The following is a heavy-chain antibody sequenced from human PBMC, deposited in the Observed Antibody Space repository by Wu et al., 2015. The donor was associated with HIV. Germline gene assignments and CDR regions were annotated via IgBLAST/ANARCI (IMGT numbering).Heavy chain of an antibody. CDR3: ARSWYIPMTAAFDI. Sequence: QVQLVQSGSEVKKPGASVKVFCKASGYSFPSYDINWVRQAPGQGLEWMGWMNPNSGNTGYALKFQGRVAMTRNTSISTAYMELTGLRSEDTAVYYCARSWYIPMTAAFDIWGQGTTVTVSS. J-gene: IGHJ3*02. CDR2: MNPNSGNT. V-gene: IGHV1-8*01. D-gene: IGHD1-1*01. CDR1: GYSFPSYD.